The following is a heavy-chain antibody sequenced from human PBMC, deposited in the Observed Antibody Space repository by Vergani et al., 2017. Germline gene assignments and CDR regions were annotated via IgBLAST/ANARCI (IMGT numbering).Heavy chain of an antibody. D-gene: IGHD3-22*01. Sequence: VQLQQWGAGVVKPSGTLSLTCAVFGESFSSFYWSWIRQPPGKGLEWIGEINNDGHTNYNPSLESRVTVSRDTAKTQFSLNLMSVTAADTAMYYCARSRYDSSGFSTIFRYWGQGTRVTVS. CDR3: ARSRYDSSGFSTIFRY. CDR1: GESFSSFY. J-gene: IGHJ4*02. V-gene: IGHV4-34*02. CDR2: INNDGHT.